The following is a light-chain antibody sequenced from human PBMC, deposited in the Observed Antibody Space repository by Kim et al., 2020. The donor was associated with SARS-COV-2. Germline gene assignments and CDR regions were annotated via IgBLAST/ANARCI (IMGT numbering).Light chain of an antibody. CDR2: ATS. CDR3: QQYDTSRT. Sequence: WSPGERATLSCRASQSVSSSYLAWYQQKPGQAPRLLIYATSSRATGIPDRCSGSGSGTDFTLTISRLEPEDFAVYYCQQYDTSRTFGQGTKVDIK. V-gene: IGKV3-20*01. J-gene: IGKJ1*01. CDR1: QSVSSSY.